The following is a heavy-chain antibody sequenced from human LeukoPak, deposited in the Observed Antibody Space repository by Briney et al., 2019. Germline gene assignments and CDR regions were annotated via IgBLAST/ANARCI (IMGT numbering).Heavy chain of an antibody. CDR2: INGYNGNT. J-gene: IGHJ4*02. Sequence: ASVKVSCKASGYTFINYGISWVRQAPGQGLEWMGWINGYNGNTNCAQKLQGRVSMTTDTSTNTAYMELRSLRSDDTAEYYCAREGAGSGWPDYWGQGTLVTVSS. V-gene: IGHV1-18*01. CDR1: GYTFINYG. CDR3: AREGAGSGWPDY. D-gene: IGHD6-19*01.